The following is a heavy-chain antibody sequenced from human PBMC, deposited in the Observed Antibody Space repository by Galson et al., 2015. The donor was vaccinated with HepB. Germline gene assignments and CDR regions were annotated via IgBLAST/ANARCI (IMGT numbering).Heavy chain of an antibody. V-gene: IGHV3-30-3*01. CDR2: ISYDGSNK. Sequence: SLRLSCAASGFTFSSYAMHWVRQAPGKGLEWVAVISYDGSNKYYADSVKGRFTISRDNSKNTLYLQMNSLRAEDTAVYYCAREGGIVGATESTDWGQGTLVTVSS. J-gene: IGHJ4*02. CDR1: GFTFSSYA. CDR3: AREGGIVGATESTD. D-gene: IGHD1-26*01.